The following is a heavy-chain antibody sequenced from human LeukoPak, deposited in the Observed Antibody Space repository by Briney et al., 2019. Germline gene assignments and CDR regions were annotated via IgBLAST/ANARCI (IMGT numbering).Heavy chain of an antibody. V-gene: IGHV3-33*01. D-gene: IGHD2/OR15-2a*01. CDR3: ARDPTQYTTAWYSDY. J-gene: IGHJ4*02. CDR1: GFSFSAYG. Sequence: GGSLRLSCTASGFSFSAYGMHWVRQAPGKGLEWVAVIWYDGSSQYYADSVKGRFTISRDNSKNTLFLQMNSLRAEDTAVCYCARDPTQYTTAWYSDYWGQGTLVTVSS. CDR2: IWYDGSSQ.